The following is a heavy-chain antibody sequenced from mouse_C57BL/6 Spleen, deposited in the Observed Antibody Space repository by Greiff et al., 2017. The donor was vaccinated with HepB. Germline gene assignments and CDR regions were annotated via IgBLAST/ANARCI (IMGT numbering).Heavy chain of an antibody. CDR1: GYTFTSYG. CDR3: SKMWRTVVACNFAMDC. Sequence: VQLQQSGAELARPGASVKLSCKASGYTFTSYGISWVKQRTGQGLEWIGEIYPRSGNTYYNEKFKGKATLTADKSSSTAYLEIRSLTSEDSAVYFCSKMWRTVVACNFAMDCWGQRPSVTVAS. J-gene: IGHJ4*01. CDR2: IYPRSGNT. D-gene: IGHD1-1*01. V-gene: IGHV1-81*01.